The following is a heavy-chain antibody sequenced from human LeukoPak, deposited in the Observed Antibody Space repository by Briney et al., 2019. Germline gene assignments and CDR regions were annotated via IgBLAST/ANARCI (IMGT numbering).Heavy chain of an antibody. CDR1: GGSFSGYY. CDR2: INHSGST. D-gene: IGHD2-15*01. Sequence: PSETLSLTCAVYGGSFSGYYWSWIRQPPGKGLEWIGEINHSGSTNYNPSLKSRVTISVDTSKNQFSLKLSSVTAADTAVYYCARDCSGGNCWGYGMDVWGQGTTVTVSS. V-gene: IGHV4-34*01. CDR3: ARDCSGGNCWGYGMDV. J-gene: IGHJ6*02.